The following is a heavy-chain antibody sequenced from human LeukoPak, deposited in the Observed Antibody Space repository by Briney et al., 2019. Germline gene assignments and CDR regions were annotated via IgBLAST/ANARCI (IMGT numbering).Heavy chain of an antibody. CDR3: ARVLAGYSGYVDY. V-gene: IGHV4-38-2*01. J-gene: IGHJ4*02. CDR1: GYSISSGYY. D-gene: IGHD1-26*01. CDR2: IYHSGST. Sequence: SETLSLTCAVSGYSISSGYYWGWIRQPPGKGLEWIGSIYHSGSTYYNPSLKSRVTISVDTSKNQFSLKLSSVTAADTAVYYCARVLAGYSGYVDYWAREPWSPSPQ.